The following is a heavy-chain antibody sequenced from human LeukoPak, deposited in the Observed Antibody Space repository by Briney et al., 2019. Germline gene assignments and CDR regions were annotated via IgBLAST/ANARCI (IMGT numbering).Heavy chain of an antibody. V-gene: IGHV4-30-4*08. Sequence: SQTLSLTCTVSGGSISSGDYYWSWIRQPPGKGLEWIGYIYYSGSTYCNPSLKSRVTISVDTSKNQFSLKLSSVTAADTAVYYCARGHPGVCTSCYWVGWFDPWGQGTLVTVSS. CDR2: IYYSGST. D-gene: IGHD2-2*01. CDR1: GGSISSGDYY. J-gene: IGHJ5*02. CDR3: ARGHPGVCTSCYWVGWFDP.